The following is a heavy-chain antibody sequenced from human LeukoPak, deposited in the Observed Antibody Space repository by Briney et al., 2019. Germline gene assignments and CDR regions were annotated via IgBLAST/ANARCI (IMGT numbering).Heavy chain of an antibody. CDR1: GITVSSNY. CDR3: ARERRTFDYGSGRGGYYFDY. D-gene: IGHD3-10*01. CDR2: IYSGGNT. J-gene: IGHJ4*02. V-gene: IGHV3-53*01. Sequence: GGSLRLSCAASGITVSSNYMSWVRQAPGKGLEWVSVIYSGGNTYYADSVKGRFTISRDSSKNTLYVQMNSLRDEDTAVYYCARERRTFDYGSGRGGYYFDYWGQGTLVTVSS.